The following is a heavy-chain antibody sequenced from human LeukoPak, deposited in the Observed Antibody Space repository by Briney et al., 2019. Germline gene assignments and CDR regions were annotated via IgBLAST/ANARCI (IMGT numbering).Heavy chain of an antibody. CDR1: GYTFTSYY. D-gene: IGHD3-10*01. J-gene: IGHJ4*02. Sequence: ASAKVSCKASGYTFTSYYMHWVRQAPGQGLEWMGIINPSGGSTSYAQKFQGRVTMTRDTSTSTVYMELSSLRSEDTAVYYCARDHPVLYYGSGSYFDYWGQGTLVTVSS. CDR3: ARDHPVLYYGSGSYFDY. V-gene: IGHV1-46*01. CDR2: INPSGGST.